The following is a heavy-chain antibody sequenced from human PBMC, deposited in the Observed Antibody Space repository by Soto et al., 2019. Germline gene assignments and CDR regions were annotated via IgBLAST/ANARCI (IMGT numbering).Heavy chain of an antibody. D-gene: IGHD2-15*01. J-gene: IGHJ4*02. CDR2: IYYSGST. V-gene: IGHV4-59*08. CDR1: GGSISSYY. CDR3: ARHSAATLFFSRRYYFDY. Sequence: SETLSLTCTVSGGSISSYYWSWIRQPPGKGLEWIGYIYYSGSTNYNPSLKSRVTISVDTSKNQFSLKLSSVTAADTAVYYCARHSAATLFFSRRYYFDYWGQGTLVTVSS.